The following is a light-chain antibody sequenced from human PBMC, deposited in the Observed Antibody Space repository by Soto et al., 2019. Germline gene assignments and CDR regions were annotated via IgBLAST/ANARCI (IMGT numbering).Light chain of an antibody. Sequence: EIVMTQSPASLSVSPGETATLSCRASQSISNSLAWYQQKPGQAPRLLIYCASTRATGIPARFSGSGSATEFTLTISSLQSEDSALYYCQQYNNWPPRTFGQGTKLEIK. CDR2: CAS. CDR1: QSISNS. V-gene: IGKV3-15*01. J-gene: IGKJ2*01. CDR3: QQYNNWPPRT.